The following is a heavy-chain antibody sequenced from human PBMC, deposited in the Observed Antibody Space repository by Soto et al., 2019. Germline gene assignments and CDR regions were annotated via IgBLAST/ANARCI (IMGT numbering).Heavy chain of an antibody. V-gene: IGHV1-69*02. CDR1: GGTFSSFT. CDR3: ARGLVREASHFCSGVDV. J-gene: IGHJ6*02. D-gene: IGHD3-10*02. Sequence: QVQLVQSGAEVKKPGSSVKVSCKSSGGTFSSFTINWVRQAPGQGLEWMGKIIPFLGITKSAQNFQGRVTITADKSTSTACMELSRLRPADTAVYYCARGLVREASHFCSGVDVWGQGTTVTVSS. CDR2: IIPFLGIT.